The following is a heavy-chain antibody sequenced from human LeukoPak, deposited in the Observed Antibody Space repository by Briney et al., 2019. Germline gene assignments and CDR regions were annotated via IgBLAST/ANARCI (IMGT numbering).Heavy chain of an antibody. CDR2: IIPIFGTA. Sequence: ASVKVSCKASGGTFSSYAISWVRQAPGQGLEWMGGIIPIFGTANYAQKFQGRVTITADKSTSTAYMELSSLRSEDTAVYYCALPTYYYDSSQAFDIWGQGTMVTVSS. D-gene: IGHD3-22*01. CDR1: GGTFSSYA. V-gene: IGHV1-69*06. CDR3: ALPTYYYDSSQAFDI. J-gene: IGHJ3*02.